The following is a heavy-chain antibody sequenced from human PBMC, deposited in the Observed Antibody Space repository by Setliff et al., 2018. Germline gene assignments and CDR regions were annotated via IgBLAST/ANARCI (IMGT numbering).Heavy chain of an antibody. J-gene: IGHJ4*02. CDR1: GYSISSGHF. Sequence: SETLSLTCGVSGYSISSGHFWGWIRQPPGKGLEWLGNIFHSGSTYYNPTLNSRVTMSVDTSKNQFSLMLTSVTAADTAVYYCARFACNGGSCYLSASDHWGQGALVTVSS. D-gene: IGHD2-15*01. CDR3: ARFACNGGSCYLSASDH. CDR2: IFHSGST. V-gene: IGHV4-38-2*01.